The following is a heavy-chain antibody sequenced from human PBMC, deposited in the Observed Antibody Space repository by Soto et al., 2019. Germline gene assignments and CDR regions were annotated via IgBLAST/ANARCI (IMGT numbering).Heavy chain of an antibody. D-gene: IGHD3-22*01. CDR2: ISSSGSTI. CDR3: ARAYYDSSGYYPPYYYGMDV. CDR1: GFTFSSYE. Sequence: GSLRLSCAASGFTFSSYEMNWVRQAPGKGLEWVSYISSSGSTIYYADSVKGRFTISRDNAKNSLYLQMNSLRAEDTAVYYCARAYYDSSGYYPPYYYGMDVWGQGTTVTVSS. J-gene: IGHJ6*02. V-gene: IGHV3-48*03.